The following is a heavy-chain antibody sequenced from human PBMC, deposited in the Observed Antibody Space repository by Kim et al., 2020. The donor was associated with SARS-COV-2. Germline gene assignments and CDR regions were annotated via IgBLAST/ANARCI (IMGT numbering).Heavy chain of an antibody. CDR2: GGST. V-gene: IGHV3-23*01. Sequence: GGSTYYADSVQGRFTISRDNSKNTLYLQRNSLRAEDTAVYYCAGVGGIGYWGQGTLVTVSS. J-gene: IGHJ4*02. D-gene: IGHD3-3*01. CDR3: AGVGGIGY.